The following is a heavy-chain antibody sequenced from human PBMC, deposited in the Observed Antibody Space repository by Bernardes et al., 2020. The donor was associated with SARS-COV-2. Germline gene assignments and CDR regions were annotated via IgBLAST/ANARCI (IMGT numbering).Heavy chain of an antibody. D-gene: IGHD6-25*01. J-gene: IGHJ5*02. Sequence: GWSLRLSCSASGFSFSSYWMHWVRQAPGKGLVWVSRINTDGSNTRDADFVKGRFTISRDNAKNTLYLQMNSLRAEDTAVYYCARDGRDGYNNNWFDPWGQGTLVTVSS. CDR3: ARDGRDGYNNNWFDP. CDR2: INTDGSNT. V-gene: IGHV3-74*01. CDR1: GFSFSSYW.